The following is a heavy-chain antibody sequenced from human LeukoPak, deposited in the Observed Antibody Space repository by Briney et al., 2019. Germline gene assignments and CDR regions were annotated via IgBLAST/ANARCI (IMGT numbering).Heavy chain of an antibody. J-gene: IGHJ4*02. CDR2: IYYTGNT. Sequence: PGGSLRLSCAASGFTFSSYAMSWVRQPPGKGLEWIGSIYYTGNTYYNASLKSRVTISIDTSKNQISLRLTSVTATDTAMYYCARQTGSGLFTLPGGQGTLVTVSS. D-gene: IGHD3/OR15-3a*01. CDR3: ARQTGSGLFTLP. CDR1: GFTFSSYA. V-gene: IGHV4-39*01.